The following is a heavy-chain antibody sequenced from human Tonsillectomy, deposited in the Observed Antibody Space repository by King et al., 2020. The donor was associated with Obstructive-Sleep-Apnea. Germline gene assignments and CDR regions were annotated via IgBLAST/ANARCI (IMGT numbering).Heavy chain of an antibody. Sequence: QLVQSGAEVKKPGASVKVSCKASGYTFTGDYMYWVRQAPGQGLVCMGWINPKGGGTNYGQKFQGRVTMTRDTSNSPAYMELGRLRSDDPAVYYCARGPVVVVAATVDWFDSWGQGTRVTVSS. CDR1: GYTFTGDY. CDR3: ARGPVVVVAATVDWFDS. CDR2: INPKGGGT. D-gene: IGHD2-15*01. J-gene: IGHJ5*01. V-gene: IGHV1-2*02.